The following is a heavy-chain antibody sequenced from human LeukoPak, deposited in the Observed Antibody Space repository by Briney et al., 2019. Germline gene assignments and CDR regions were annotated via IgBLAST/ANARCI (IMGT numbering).Heavy chain of an antibody. D-gene: IGHD3-22*01. V-gene: IGHV3-53*01. CDR3: ARVGYYYDSSGYYYAFDI. CDR2: IVSGGST. Sequence: GGCLRLSPAASGFAFSSYNMNWVRQAPGKGVEWGSIIVSGGSTYYADSVKGRFTITRDNSKNTLYLQMNSLRAEDTAVYYCARVGYYYDSSGYYYAFDIWGQGTMVTVSS. CDR1: GFAFSSYN. J-gene: IGHJ3*02.